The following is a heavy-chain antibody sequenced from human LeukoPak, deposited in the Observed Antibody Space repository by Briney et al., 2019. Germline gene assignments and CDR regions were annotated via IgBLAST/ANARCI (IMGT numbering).Heavy chain of an antibody. V-gene: IGHV3-21*01. D-gene: IGHD5-24*01. J-gene: IGHJ4*02. CDR2: ISSSSSSYI. Sequence: GGSLRLSCAASGFTFSSYSMNWVRQAPGKGLEWVSSISSSSSSYIYYADSVKGRFTISRDNAKNSLYLQMNSLRAEDTAVYYCAREVGDGYPWEDYYFDYWGQGTLVTVSS. CDR3: AREVGDGYPWEDYYFDY. CDR1: GFTFSSYS.